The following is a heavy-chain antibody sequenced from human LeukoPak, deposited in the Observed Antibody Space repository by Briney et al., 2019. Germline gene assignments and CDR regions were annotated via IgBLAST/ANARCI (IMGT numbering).Heavy chain of an antibody. CDR1: GGSISSSSYY. CDR2: IYYSGST. J-gene: IGHJ4*02. V-gene: IGHV4-39*01. CDR3: ARQGQWLEIDY. Sequence: PSETLSLTCTVSGGSISSSSYYWGWIRQPPGKGLEWIGSIYYSGSTYYNPSLKSRVTISVDTSKNQFSLKLSSVTAADMAVYYCARQGQWLEIDYWGQGTLVTVSS. D-gene: IGHD6-19*01.